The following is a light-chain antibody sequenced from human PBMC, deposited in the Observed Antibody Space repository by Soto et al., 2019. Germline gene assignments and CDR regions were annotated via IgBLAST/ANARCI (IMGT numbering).Light chain of an antibody. V-gene: IGLV2-14*03. CDR1: SSDVGGYNY. Sequence: QSALTQPASVSGSPGQSITISCTGTSSDVGGYNYVSWYQQHPGKAPKLMIYDVNNRPSGVSNRFSGSKSGNTASLTISGLQAEDEADYYCSSYTSIYALYVFGTGTKVTVL. J-gene: IGLJ1*01. CDR2: DVN. CDR3: SSYTSIYALYV.